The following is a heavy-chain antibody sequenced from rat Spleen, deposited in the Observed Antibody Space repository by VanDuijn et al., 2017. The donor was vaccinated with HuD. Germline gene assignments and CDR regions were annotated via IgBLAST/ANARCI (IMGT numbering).Heavy chain of an antibody. CDR1: GFTFSNFP. CDR2: ISTSGGST. V-gene: IGHV5-46*01. J-gene: IGHJ2*01. Sequence: EVQLVESGGDLVQPGRSVRLSCAASGFTFSNFPMAWVRQAPPKGLEWVATISTSGGSTYYRDSVKGRFTIYRDIAKSTLYLQMDSLGSEDTATYYCARRHYGYTDYFDYWGQGVMVTVSS. D-gene: IGHD1-11*01. CDR3: ARRHYGYTDYFDY.